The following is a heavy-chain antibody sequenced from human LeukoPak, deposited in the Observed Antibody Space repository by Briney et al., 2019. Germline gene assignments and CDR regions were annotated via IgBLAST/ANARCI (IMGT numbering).Heavy chain of an antibody. D-gene: IGHD5-12*01. CDR2: IYYSGST. V-gene: IGHV4-31*03. Sequence: SETLSLSCTVSGGSISSGGYYWSWIRQHPGKGLEWIGYIYYSGSTYYNPSLKSRVTISVDTSKNQFSLKLSSVTAADTAVYYCARAPYSGYGYFDYWGQGTLVTVSS. CDR1: GGSISSGGYY. CDR3: ARAPYSGYGYFDY. J-gene: IGHJ4*02.